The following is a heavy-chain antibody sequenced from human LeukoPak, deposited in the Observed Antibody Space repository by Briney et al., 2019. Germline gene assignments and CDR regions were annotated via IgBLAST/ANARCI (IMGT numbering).Heavy chain of an antibody. CDR2: INTNTGNP. CDR3: ARDSSSWLNDY. J-gene: IGHJ4*02. Sequence: ASLKVSCKASGYTFTSYATNWVRQAPGQGLEWMGWINTNTGNPTYAQGFTGRFVFSLDTSVSTAYLQISSLKAEDTAVYYCARDSSSWLNDYWGQGTLVTVSS. D-gene: IGHD6-13*01. V-gene: IGHV7-4-1*02. CDR1: GYTFTSYA.